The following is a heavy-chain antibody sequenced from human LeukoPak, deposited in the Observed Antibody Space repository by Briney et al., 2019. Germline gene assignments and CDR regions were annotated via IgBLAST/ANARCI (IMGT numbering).Heavy chain of an antibody. J-gene: IGHJ4*02. Sequence: ASVKLSCSASGYRFTSNYIHWVRQAPGQGLEWMGMIYPRDGSTSYAQKFQGRVTVTRDTSTSTVHMELSGLRSEDTAVYYCARDQEAFDYWGQGTLVTVSS. V-gene: IGHV1-46*01. CDR1: GYRFTSNY. CDR2: IYPRDGST. CDR3: ARDQEAFDY.